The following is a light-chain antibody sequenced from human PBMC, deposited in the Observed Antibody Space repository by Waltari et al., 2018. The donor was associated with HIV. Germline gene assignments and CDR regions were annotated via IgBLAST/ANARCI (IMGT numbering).Light chain of an antibody. CDR3: QSTDNSGTHVI. J-gene: IGLJ2*01. CDR1: ALPNQS. V-gene: IGLV3-25*03. Sequence: SYEPPQPPAVSVSPGQTAEITCSGDALPNQSDHCYPQKPGQAPVCVVYKYRKRPSGIPKRFSGSTSGTTVTLTISGVQAEDEADYYCQSTDNSGTHVIFGGGTKLTVL. CDR2: KYR.